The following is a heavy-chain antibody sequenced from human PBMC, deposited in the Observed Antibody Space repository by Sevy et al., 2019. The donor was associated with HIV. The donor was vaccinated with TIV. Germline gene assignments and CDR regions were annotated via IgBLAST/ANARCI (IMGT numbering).Heavy chain of an antibody. Sequence: GGSLRLSCAASGFTFSSYGMHWVRQAPGKGLEWVAVISYDGSNKYYADSVKGRFTISRDNSKNTLYLQTNSLRAEDTAVYYCAKDDVRGVAATPHSYYGMDVWGQGTTVTVSS. CDR2: ISYDGSNK. CDR1: GFTFSSYG. CDR3: AKDDVRGVAATPHSYYGMDV. D-gene: IGHD2-15*01. J-gene: IGHJ6*02. V-gene: IGHV3-30*18.